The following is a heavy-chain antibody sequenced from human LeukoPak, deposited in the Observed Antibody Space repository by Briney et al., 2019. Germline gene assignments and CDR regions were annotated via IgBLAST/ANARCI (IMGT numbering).Heavy chain of an antibody. CDR1: GFTLSSYW. D-gene: IGHD5-18*01. CDR2: TNSDGSST. J-gene: IGHJ4*02. V-gene: IGHV3-74*01. Sequence: HPGGSLRLSCAASGFTLSSYWIHWVRQAPGKGLVWVSRTNSDGSSTSYAASVKGRFTISRDNVKNTVYLQMNSLRAEDTAVYYCTRGGGGNSFGQFDSWGQGTLVTVSS. CDR3: TRGGGGNSFGQFDS.